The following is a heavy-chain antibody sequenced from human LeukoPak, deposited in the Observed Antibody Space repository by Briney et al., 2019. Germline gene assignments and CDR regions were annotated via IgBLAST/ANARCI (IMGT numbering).Heavy chain of an antibody. D-gene: IGHD3-22*01. J-gene: IGHJ1*01. V-gene: IGHV4-59*01. CDR3: ARGLGYYDSSGYYHRECFQH. Sequence: SETLSLTCTVSGGSISSYYWSWIRQPPGKGLEWIGYIYYSGSTNYNPSLKSRVTISVDTSKNQFSLKLSSVTAADTAVYYCARGLGYYDSSGYYHRECFQHWGQGTLVTVSS. CDR2: IYYSGST. CDR1: GGSISSYY.